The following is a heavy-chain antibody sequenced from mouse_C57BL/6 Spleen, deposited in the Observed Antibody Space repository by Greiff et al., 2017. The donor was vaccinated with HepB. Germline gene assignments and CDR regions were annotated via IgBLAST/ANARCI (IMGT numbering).Heavy chain of an antibody. V-gene: IGHV8-12*01. CDR1: GFSLSTSGMG. CDR2: IYWDDDK. D-gene: IGHD2-4*01. J-gene: IGHJ2*01. CDR3: ARRRGGHDYDVWFDY. Sequence: ESGPGILQSSQTLSLTCSFSGFSLSTSGMGVSWIRQPSGKGLEWLAHIYWDDDKRYNPSLKSRLTISKDTSRNQVFLKITSVDTADTATYYCARRRGGHDYDVWFDYWGQGTTLTVSS.